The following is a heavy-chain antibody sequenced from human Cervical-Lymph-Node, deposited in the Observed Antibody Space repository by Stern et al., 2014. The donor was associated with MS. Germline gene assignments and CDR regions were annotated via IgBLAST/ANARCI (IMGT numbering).Heavy chain of an antibody. CDR1: GFVFRRYA. D-gene: IGHD1-26*01. J-gene: IGHJ4*02. CDR2: ISYDGRDK. CDR3: AKGGSGSYLD. Sequence: VHLVESGGGVVQPGRSLRLSCAASGFVFRRYALHWVRQAPGTGLAWVALISYDGRDKYYTDSVKGRFTVSRDNSNNTVDLEMNSLRLEDTAVYYCAKGGSGSYLDWGQGSLVTVSS. V-gene: IGHV3-30*04.